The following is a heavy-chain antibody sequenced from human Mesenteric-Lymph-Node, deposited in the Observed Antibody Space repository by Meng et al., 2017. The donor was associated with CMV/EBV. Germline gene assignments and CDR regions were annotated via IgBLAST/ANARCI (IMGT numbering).Heavy chain of an antibody. J-gene: IGHJ6*02. CDR2: IKSKMDGGTT. CDR3: TTGGGIYYDTSGSGHYYYDMDV. V-gene: IGHV3-15*01. CDR1: GFIFGNAW. D-gene: IGHD3-22*01. Sequence: GGSLRLSCAASGFIFGNAWMSWVRQAPGKGLEWVGRIKSKMDGGTTDYAAPVKGRFTISRDDSESTLYLQMNSLKTEDTAVYYCTTGGGIYYDTSGSGHYYYDMDVWGQGTTVTVSS.